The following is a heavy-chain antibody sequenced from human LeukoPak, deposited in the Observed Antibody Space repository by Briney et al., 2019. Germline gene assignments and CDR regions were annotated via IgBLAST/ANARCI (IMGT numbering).Heavy chain of an antibody. V-gene: IGHV4-34*01. CDR1: GGSFSNYY. CDR3: ASRWNYGRNYYIDV. J-gene: IGHJ6*03. CDR2: INDSGRI. D-gene: IGHD1-7*01. Sequence: ETLSLTCAVYGGSFSNYYWSWILQPPGKGLEWIGEINDSGRINYNPSLMSRVTVSVDTSKNQFSLRLTSVTATDTAVYYCASRWNYGRNYYIDVWGNGATVSVSS.